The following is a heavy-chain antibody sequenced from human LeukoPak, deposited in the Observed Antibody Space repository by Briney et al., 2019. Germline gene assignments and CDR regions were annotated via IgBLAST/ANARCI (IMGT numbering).Heavy chain of an antibody. V-gene: IGHV3-7*01. D-gene: IGHD6-6*01. CDR1: GFTFSSYW. CDR3: ARDLSTSSTAYFQH. CDR2: IKHDGSEK. Sequence: GGSLRLSCAASGFTFSSYWMSWVRQAPGKGLEWVANIKHDGSEKYYVDSVKGRFTISRDNAKNSLYLQMNSLRAEDTAVYYCARDLSTSSTAYFQHWGQGTLVTVSS. J-gene: IGHJ1*01.